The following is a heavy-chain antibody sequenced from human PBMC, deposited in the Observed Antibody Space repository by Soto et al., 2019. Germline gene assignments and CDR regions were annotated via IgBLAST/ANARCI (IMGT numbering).Heavy chain of an antibody. J-gene: IGHJ6*04. Sequence: QVQLVQSGDEVRKPGSSVKVSCKASGYIFVNYGIAWVRQAPGQGLEWMGWISPYSGNTHYASKVQGRLTMTTDTAPSTDNVDLGRLIHEVPGMYYSAMVDNSVTPTPVNVRVKMIKVTVSP. CDR2: ISPYSGNT. CDR3: AMVDNSVTPTPVNV. CDR1: GYIFVNYG. V-gene: IGHV1-18*01. D-gene: IGHD2-15*01.